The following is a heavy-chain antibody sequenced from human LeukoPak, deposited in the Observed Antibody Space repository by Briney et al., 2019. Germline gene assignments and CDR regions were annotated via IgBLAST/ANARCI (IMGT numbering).Heavy chain of an antibody. J-gene: IGHJ5*02. Sequence: SETLSLTCTVSGGSISSGDFYWTWIRQPPGKGLEWIGYIYYSGNTYCNPSLKSRVTISVDTSKNQFSLKLSSVTAADTAVYYCAATASNWFDPWGQGTLVTVSS. CDR3: AATASNWFDP. D-gene: IGHD5-18*01. CDR2: IYYSGNT. CDR1: GGSISSGDFY. V-gene: IGHV4-30-4*08.